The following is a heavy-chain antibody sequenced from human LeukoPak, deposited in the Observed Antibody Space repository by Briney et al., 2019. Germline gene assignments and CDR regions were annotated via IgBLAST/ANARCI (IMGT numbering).Heavy chain of an antibody. Sequence: VASVKVSCKASGYTFTGYYMHWVRQAPGQGLEWMGWINPNSGGTNYAQKFQGRVTKTRDTSISTAYMELSRLRSDDTAVYYCASSDCSSTSCYFLGGYWFDPWGQGTLVTVSS. CDR3: ASSDCSSTSCYFLGGYWFDP. CDR1: GYTFTGYY. D-gene: IGHD2-2*01. V-gene: IGHV1-2*02. CDR2: INPNSGGT. J-gene: IGHJ5*02.